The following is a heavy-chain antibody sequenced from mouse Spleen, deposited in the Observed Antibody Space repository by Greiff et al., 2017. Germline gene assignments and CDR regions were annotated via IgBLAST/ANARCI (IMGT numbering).Heavy chain of an antibody. V-gene: IGHV10-3*01. CDR1: GFTFNTYA. D-gene: IGHD1-1*01. J-gene: IGHJ4*01. Sequence: EVKLVESGGGLVQPKGSLKLSCAASGFTFNTYAMHWVRQAPGKGLEWVARIRSKSSNYATYYADSVKDRFTISRDDSQSMLYLQMNNLKTEDTAMYYCVRGDRGDYYGSSYNYAMDYWGQGTSVTVSS. CDR2: IRSKSSNYAT. CDR3: VRGDRGDYYGSSYNYAMDY.